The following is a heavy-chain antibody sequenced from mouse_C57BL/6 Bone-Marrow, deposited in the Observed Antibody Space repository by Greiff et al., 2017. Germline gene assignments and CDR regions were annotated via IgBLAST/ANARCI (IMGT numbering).Heavy chain of an antibody. J-gene: IGHJ4*01. D-gene: IGHD1-1*01. CDR1: GFTFSDYG. Sequence: EVKLMESGGGLVQPGGSLKLSCAASGFTFSDYGMAWVRQAPRKGPEWVAFISNLAYSIYYADTVTGRFTIARENAKNTLYLEMSSLRSEDTAMYYCARQGITTVVEGAMDYWGQGTSVTVSS. V-gene: IGHV5-15*01. CDR3: ARQGITTVVEGAMDY. CDR2: ISNLAYSI.